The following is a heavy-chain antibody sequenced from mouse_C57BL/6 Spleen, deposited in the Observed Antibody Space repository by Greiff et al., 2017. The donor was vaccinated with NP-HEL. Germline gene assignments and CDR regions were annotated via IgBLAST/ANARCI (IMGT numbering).Heavy chain of an antibody. CDR1: GYSITSGYY. D-gene: IGHD3-1*01. J-gene: IGHJ3*01. CDR2: ISYDGSN. CDR3: ATGASAWFAY. Sequence: DVQLRESGPGLVKPSQSLSLTCSVTGYSITSGYYWNWIRQFPGNKLEWMGYISYDGSNNYNPSLKNRISITRDTSKNQFFLKLNSVTTEDTATYYCATGASAWFAYWGQGTLVTVSA. V-gene: IGHV3-6*01.